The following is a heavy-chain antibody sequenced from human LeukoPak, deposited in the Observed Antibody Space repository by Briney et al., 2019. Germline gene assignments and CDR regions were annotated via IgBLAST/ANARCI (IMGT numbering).Heavy chain of an antibody. Sequence: GGSLRLSCAASGLTFSSYAMSWVRQAPGKGLEWVSATSASGGSTYYADSVKGRFTISRDNSKNTLYLQMNSLRAEDTAVYYCAKELKMAVVGTVAFDIWGQGTKVTV. CDR1: GLTFSSYA. J-gene: IGHJ3*02. CDR3: AKELKMAVVGTVAFDI. CDR2: TSASGGST. D-gene: IGHD5-24*01. V-gene: IGHV3-23*01.